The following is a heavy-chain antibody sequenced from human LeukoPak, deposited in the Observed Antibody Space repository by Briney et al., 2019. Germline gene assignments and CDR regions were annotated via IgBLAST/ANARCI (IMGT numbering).Heavy chain of an antibody. CDR2: ISGSGGST. D-gene: IGHD6-19*01. CDR1: GFTFSSYA. J-gene: IGHJ4*02. Sequence: GGSLRLSCAASGFTFSSYAMSWVRQAPGKGLEWVSAISGSGGSTYYADSVKGRFTISRDNSKNTLYLQMNSLRAEDTAVYYCAKGAVRGQGDKKSSGWYFDYWGQGTLVTVSS. CDR3: AKGAVRGQGDKKSSGWYFDY. V-gene: IGHV3-23*01.